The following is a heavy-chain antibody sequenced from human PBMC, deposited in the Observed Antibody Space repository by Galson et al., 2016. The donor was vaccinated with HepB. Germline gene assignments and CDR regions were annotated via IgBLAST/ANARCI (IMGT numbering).Heavy chain of an antibody. Sequence: SLRLSCAASGFTFSSYWMHWVRQAPGKGLVWVSRIDDDGTRTNYADSVRGRFTVSRDNAKNMLYLQMDSLRVDDTGLYYCARVTDIQTGLWGQGTRVTVSS. J-gene: IGHJ4*02. D-gene: IGHD3-9*01. CDR1: GFTFSSYW. V-gene: IGHV3-74*01. CDR3: ARVTDIQTGL. CDR2: IDDDGTRT.